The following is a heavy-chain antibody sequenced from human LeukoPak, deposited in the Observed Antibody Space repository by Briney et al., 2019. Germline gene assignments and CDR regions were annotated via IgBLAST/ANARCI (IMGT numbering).Heavy chain of an antibody. CDR2: ISWNSNTI. CDR3: ARVLRYCSGGNCYSGGLGYMDV. V-gene: IGHV3-9*01. Sequence: SLRLSCAASGFIFDDYAMHWVREAPGKGLEWVSGISWNSNTIGYADSVKGRFTISRDNAKNSLFLQMNSLRAEDTAVYYCARVLRYCSGGNCYSGGLGYMDVWGKGTTVTISS. D-gene: IGHD2-15*01. CDR1: GFIFDDYA. J-gene: IGHJ6*03.